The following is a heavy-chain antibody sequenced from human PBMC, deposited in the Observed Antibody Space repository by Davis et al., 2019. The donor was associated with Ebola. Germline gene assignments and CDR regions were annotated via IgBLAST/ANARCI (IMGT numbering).Heavy chain of an antibody. CDR1: GGSISSYY. D-gene: IGHD5-24*01. V-gene: IGHV4-59*06. CDR3: ARAPVEMATIIVLDP. Sequence: SETLSLTCTVSGGSISSYYWSWIRQPPGKGLEWIGYIYYSGSTYYNPSLKSRVTISVDTSKNQFSLKLSSVTAADTAVYYCARAPVEMATIIVLDPWGQGTLVTVSS. J-gene: IGHJ5*02. CDR2: IYYSGST.